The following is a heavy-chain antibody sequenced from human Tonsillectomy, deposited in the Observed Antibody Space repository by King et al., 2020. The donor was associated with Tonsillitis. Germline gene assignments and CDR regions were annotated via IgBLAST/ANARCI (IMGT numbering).Heavy chain of an antibody. CDR2: IYPGDSDT. D-gene: IGHD1-1*01. CDR3: ARQFGSTLYYFDY. V-gene: IGHV5-51*01. Sequence: QLVQSGAEVKKPGESLKISCKGSGYHFTNSWIAWVRQMPGKGLESMGIIYPGDSDTRYSPSFQGQVTVSADKSISTAYLQWSSLKASDTAMYYCARQFGSTLYYFDYWGQGTLVTVSS. CDR1: GYHFTNSW. J-gene: IGHJ4*02.